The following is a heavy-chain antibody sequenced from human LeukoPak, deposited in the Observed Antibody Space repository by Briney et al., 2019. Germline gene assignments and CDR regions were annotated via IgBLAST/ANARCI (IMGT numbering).Heavy chain of an antibody. CDR1: GFTFSSYS. V-gene: IGHV3-30*03. CDR3: ARSDYNPDY. CDR2: ISSDGSSQ. D-gene: IGHD4-11*01. Sequence: PGGSLRLSCAASGFTFSSYSMNWVRQAPATGLEWVAVISSDGSSQHYPASVRGRFTISRDNSKNTLYLQMNSLRAEDTAVYYCARSDYNPDYWGQGTLVTVSS. J-gene: IGHJ4*02.